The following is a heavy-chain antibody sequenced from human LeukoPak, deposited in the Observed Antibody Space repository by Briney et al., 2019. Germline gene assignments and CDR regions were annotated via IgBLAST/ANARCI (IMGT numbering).Heavy chain of an antibody. CDR2: INSDGSST. Sequence: GGSLRLSCAASGFTFSSYWMHWVRQAPGKGLVWVSRINSDGSSTSYADSVKGRFTISRDNAKNTLYLQMNSLRAEDTAAYYCARTNYYYYYGMDDWGKGTTVTVSS. V-gene: IGHV3-74*01. CDR3: ARTNYYYYYGMDD. CDR1: GFTFSSYW. J-gene: IGHJ6*04.